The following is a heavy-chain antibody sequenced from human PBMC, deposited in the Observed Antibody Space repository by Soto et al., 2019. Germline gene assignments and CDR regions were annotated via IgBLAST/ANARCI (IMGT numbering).Heavy chain of an antibody. CDR3: ARPVGSGQTHYYYYGMDV. CDR2: ISAYNGNT. D-gene: IGHD1-26*01. Sequence: VKVSCKASGYTFTSYGISWVRQAPGQGLEWMGWISAYNGNTNYAQKLQGRVTMTTDTSTSTAYMELRSLRSDDTAVYYCARPVGSGQTHYYYYGMDVWGQGTTVTVSS. V-gene: IGHV1-18*04. J-gene: IGHJ6*02. CDR1: GYTFTSYG.